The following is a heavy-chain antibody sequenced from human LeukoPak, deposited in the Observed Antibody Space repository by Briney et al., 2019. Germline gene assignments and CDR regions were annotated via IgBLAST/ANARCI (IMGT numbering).Heavy chain of an antibody. CDR2: IYPGDSDT. V-gene: IGHV5-51*01. CDR3: ARQRNFDF. Sequence: GESLKISCKGSGYNFSNYWIGWVRQMPGKGLEWMGIIYPGDSDTRYSPSFQGQVTISADKSINAAYLQWSSLKASDTAMYYCARQRNFDFWGREPWSPSPQ. J-gene: IGHJ4*02. CDR1: GYNFSNYW.